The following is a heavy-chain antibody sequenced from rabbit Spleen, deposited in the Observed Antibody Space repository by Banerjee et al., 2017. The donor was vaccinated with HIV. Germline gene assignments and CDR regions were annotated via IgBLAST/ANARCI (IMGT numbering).Heavy chain of an antibody. D-gene: IGHD6-1*01. CDR1: GIDFTNYDY. V-gene: IGHV1S40*01. CDR3: ARRVVGDAYIDL. CDR2: IHGGSSGST. J-gene: IGHJ4*01. Sequence: QSLEESGGDLVKPGASLALTCKASGIDFTNYDYMCWVRQAPGKGLEWIACIHGGSSGSTFYANWAKGRFTISKNSSTTVTLQMTSLTAADTATYFCARRVVGDAYIDLWGPGTLVTVS.